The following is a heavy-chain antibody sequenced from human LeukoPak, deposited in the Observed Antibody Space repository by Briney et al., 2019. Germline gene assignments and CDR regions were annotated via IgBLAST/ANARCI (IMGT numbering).Heavy chain of an antibody. D-gene: IGHD3-10*01. V-gene: IGHV4-59*01. CDR1: GGSISSYY. J-gene: IGHJ3*02. CDR2: IYYSGSI. Sequence: SETLSLTCSVSGGSISSYYWSWIRQPPGKGLEWIGYIYYSGSINYNPSLKSRVTISVDTSKNQFSLKLSSVAAADTAVYYCARGALWFDAFDIWGQGTMVTVSS. CDR3: ARGALWFDAFDI.